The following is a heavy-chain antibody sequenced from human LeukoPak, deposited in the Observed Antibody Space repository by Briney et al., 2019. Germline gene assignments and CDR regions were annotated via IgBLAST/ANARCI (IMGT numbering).Heavy chain of an antibody. J-gene: IGHJ1*01. D-gene: IGHD3-3*01. CDR1: GYTFTSYG. CDR3: ASGSPNRYDCWSGYYHAEYFQH. CDR2: ISVYTGNT. Sequence: ASVKVSCEASGYTFTSYGISWVRQAPGQGLEWMGWISVYTGNTNYAQKLQGRVTMTTDTSTSTAYMELRSLRSDDTAVYYCASGSPNRYDCWSGYYHAEYFQHWGQGTLVTVSS. V-gene: IGHV1-18*01.